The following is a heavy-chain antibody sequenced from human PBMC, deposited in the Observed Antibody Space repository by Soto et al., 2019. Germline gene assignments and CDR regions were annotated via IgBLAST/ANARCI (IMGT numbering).Heavy chain of an antibody. V-gene: IGHV4-34*01. D-gene: IGHD2-2*01. Sequence: QVQLQQWGAGLLKPSETLSLTCAVYGGSFSGYYWSWIRQPPGKGLEWIGEINHSGSTNYNPSLKSQVTISVETSKNQFSLKLRSVTAADTAVYYCARLYYCSSTSCLSRCFDYWGQGTLVTVSS. CDR3: ARLYYCSSTSCLSRCFDY. J-gene: IGHJ4*02. CDR2: INHSGST. CDR1: GGSFSGYY.